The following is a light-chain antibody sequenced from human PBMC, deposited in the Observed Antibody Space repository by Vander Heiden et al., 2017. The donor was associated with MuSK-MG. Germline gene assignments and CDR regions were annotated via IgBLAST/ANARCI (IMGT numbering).Light chain of an antibody. J-gene: IGLJ2*01. CDR3: QAWDSYTVV. Sequence: DLTQPPSVFVSPGQTATITCSSDTLGFHFASWHHQKAGQSPVMVIYHNDQRPSGIPERFSGSCSGNTATLTISETQPMDEADYYCQAWDSYTVVFGGGTKVTVL. V-gene: IGLV3-1*01. CDR2: HND. CDR1: TLGFHF.